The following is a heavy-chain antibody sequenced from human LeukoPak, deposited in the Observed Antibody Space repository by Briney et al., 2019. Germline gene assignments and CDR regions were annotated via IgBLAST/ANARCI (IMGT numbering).Heavy chain of an antibody. CDR2: IYSGGTT. V-gene: IGHV3-66*01. Sequence: PGGSLRLSCAASGFTVSTNYMSWVRQAPGKGLEWLSLIYSGGTTYYADSVKGRFAISRDNSKNTVYLQMNSLRAEDTAVYYCARGVPRVVRGYSYGHYYFDYWGQGTLVTVSS. J-gene: IGHJ4*02. CDR1: GFTVSTNY. D-gene: IGHD5-18*01. CDR3: ARGVPRVVRGYSYGHYYFDY.